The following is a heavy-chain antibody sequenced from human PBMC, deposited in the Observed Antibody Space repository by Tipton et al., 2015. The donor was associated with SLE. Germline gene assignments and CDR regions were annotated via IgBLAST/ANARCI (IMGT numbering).Heavy chain of an antibody. J-gene: IGHJ6*02. Sequence: SLRLSCAASGFTFSSYGMHWVRQAPGKGLELVAVIWYDGSNKYYADSVKGRFTISRDNSKNTLYLQMNSLRAEDTAVYYCARTVSNYYGMDVWGQGTTVTVSS. V-gene: IGHV3-33*01. CDR2: IWYDGSNK. CDR1: GFTFSSYG. CDR3: ARTVSNYYGMDV.